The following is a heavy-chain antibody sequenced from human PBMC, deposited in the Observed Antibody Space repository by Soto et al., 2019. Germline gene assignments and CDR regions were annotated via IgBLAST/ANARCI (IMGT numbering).Heavy chain of an antibody. CDR3: ARDRDLKFYFDY. CDR2: ISYDGLNK. V-gene: IGHV3-30-3*01. D-gene: IGHD3-10*01. Sequence: GGSLRLSCAASGFTFGVYAMHWVRQAPGKGLEWVAAISYDGLNKYYADSVKGRFTISRDNSKRNLFLQVNSLRVEDTAMFYCARDRDLKFYFDYWGQGTLVTVSS. J-gene: IGHJ4*02. CDR1: GFTFGVYA.